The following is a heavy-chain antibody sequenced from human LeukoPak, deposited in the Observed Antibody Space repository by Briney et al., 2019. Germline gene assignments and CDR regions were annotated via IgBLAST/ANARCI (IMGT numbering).Heavy chain of an antibody. Sequence: GGSLRFSCAASGVTFSTYAMTWVRQAPGKGLEWVSGISGGGGTTNYADSVKGRFTVSRDNSKNTLYLQMNSLRAEDTAVYYCARDPAYYDSSGYYSWGQGTLVTVSS. CDR1: GVTFSTYA. CDR3: ARDPAYYDSSGYYS. J-gene: IGHJ4*02. CDR2: ISGGGGTT. V-gene: IGHV3-23*01. D-gene: IGHD3-22*01.